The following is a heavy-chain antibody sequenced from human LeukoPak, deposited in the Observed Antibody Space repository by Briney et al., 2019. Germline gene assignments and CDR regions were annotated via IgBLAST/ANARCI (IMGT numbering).Heavy chain of an antibody. CDR2: IKQDGSEK. Sequence: GGSLRLSCAASGFTFSSYWMSWVRQAPGKGLEWVANIKQDGSEKYYVDSVKGRFTISRDNAKNSLYLQMNSLRAEHTAAYYGPRGTSYGGKDSWAQEPLVTVPP. CDR1: GFTFSSYW. CDR3: PRGTSYGGKDS. D-gene: IGHD2-2*01. J-gene: IGHJ4*02. V-gene: IGHV3-7*03.